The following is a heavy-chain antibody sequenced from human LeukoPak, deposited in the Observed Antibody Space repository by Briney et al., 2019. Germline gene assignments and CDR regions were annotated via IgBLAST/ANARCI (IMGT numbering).Heavy chain of an antibody. D-gene: IGHD3-3*01. CDR2: IYYSGST. V-gene: IGHV4-59*01. CDR1: DGSITSNY. CDR3: ARVPGSIFGPGYMDV. J-gene: IGHJ6*03. Sequence: SETLSLTCTVSDGSITSNYWSWIRQPPGKGLEWIAYIYYSGSTNYNPSLKSRVTISVDTSKNQFSLKLSSVTAADTAVYYCARVPGSIFGPGYMDVWGKGTTVTGS.